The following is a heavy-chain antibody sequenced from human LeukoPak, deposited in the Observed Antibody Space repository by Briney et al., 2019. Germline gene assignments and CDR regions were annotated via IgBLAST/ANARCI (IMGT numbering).Heavy chain of an antibody. D-gene: IGHD1-1*01. CDR1: GFTFSSYM. CDR3: ARSLTTLTYEGY. V-gene: IGHV3-21*01. CDR2: INSGSTYT. J-gene: IGHJ4*02. Sequence: GGSLRLSCAASGFTFSSYMMNWVRQAPGKGLEWVSSINSGSTYTYYTESVKGRFTVSRDNAKNSLFLQMNSLRAEDTAIYYCARSLTTLTYEGYRGQGTLVTVSS.